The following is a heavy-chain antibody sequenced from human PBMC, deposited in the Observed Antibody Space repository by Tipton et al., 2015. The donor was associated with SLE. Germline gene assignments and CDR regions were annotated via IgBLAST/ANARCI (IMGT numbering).Heavy chain of an antibody. V-gene: IGHV4-39*07. CDR2: IYYSGST. Sequence: TLSLTCSVSGGSISSSSYYWGWIRQPPGKGLEWIGNIYYSGSTYYNPSLKSRVTISVDTSKNQFSLKLSSVTAADTAVYYCARPGSYDAFDIWGQGTMVTVSS. CDR3: ARPGSYDAFDI. CDR1: GGSISSSSYY. D-gene: IGHD1-26*01. J-gene: IGHJ3*02.